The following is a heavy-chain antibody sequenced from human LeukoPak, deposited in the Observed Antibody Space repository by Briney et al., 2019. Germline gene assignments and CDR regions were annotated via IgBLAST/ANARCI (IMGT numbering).Heavy chain of an antibody. J-gene: IGHJ5*02. Sequence: SETLSLTCTVSGGSISSSSYYWGWIRQPPGKGLESIGRISYSGSTYYNPSLKSRVTMSVDTSKNQFSLRLNSVTAADTAVYYCARFLKGSGWFDPWGQEPWSPSP. CDR2: ISYSGST. CDR1: GGSISSSSYY. D-gene: IGHD6-25*01. V-gene: IGHV4-39*01. CDR3: ARFLKGSGWFDP.